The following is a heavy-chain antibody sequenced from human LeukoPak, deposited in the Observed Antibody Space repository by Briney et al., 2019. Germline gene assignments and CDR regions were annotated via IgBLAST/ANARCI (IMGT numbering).Heavy chain of an antibody. CDR2: IRSKVNRYAT. Sequence: QAGGSLRLSCAASEFTLSGSAMHWVRQASGKGLEWVGRIRSKVNRYATAYAASVKGRFTISRDDSKNTAYLQMNSLKTDDTAVYYCTRRITVGTSGSHHWYSDLWGRGTLVTVSS. J-gene: IGHJ2*01. V-gene: IGHV3-73*01. CDR3: TRRITVGTSGSHHWYSDL. CDR1: EFTLSGSA. D-gene: IGHD3-10*01.